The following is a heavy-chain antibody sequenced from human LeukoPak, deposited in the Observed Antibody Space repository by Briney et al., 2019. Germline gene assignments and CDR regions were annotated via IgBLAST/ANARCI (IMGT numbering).Heavy chain of an antibody. J-gene: IGHJ6*02. CDR1: GFTFSSYS. CDR3: ARDQYYYDSRRYSHYYGMDV. Sequence: GGSLRLSCAASGFTFSSYSMNWVRQAPGKGLEWVSSISSGSSDRYYADSVKGRFTVSRDNAKNSLYLQMNSLRAEDTAVYYCARDQYYYDSRRYSHYYGMDVWGQGTTVTV. V-gene: IGHV3-21*01. CDR2: ISSGSSDR. D-gene: IGHD3-22*01.